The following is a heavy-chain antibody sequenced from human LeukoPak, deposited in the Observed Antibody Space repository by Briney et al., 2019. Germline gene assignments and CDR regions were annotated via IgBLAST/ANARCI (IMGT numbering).Heavy chain of an antibody. CDR2: IIPIFGTA. Sequence: SVKVSCKASGGTFSSYAISWVRRAPGQGLEWMGRIIPIFGTANYAQKFQGRVTITTDESTSTAYMELSSLRSEDTAVYYCARGGSGGLFGYYFDYWGQGTLVTVSS. D-gene: IGHD3-16*01. J-gene: IGHJ4*02. CDR3: ARGGSGGLFGYYFDY. CDR1: GGTFSSYA. V-gene: IGHV1-69*05.